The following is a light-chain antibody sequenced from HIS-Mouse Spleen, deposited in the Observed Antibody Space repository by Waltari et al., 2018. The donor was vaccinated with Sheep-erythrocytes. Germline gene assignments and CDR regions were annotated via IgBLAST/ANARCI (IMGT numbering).Light chain of an antibody. CDR2: KAS. CDR3: QQYNSSLT. CDR1: QSISSW. V-gene: IGKV1-5*03. J-gene: IGKJ3*01. Sequence: DIQMTQSPSTLSASVGDRVTITCRASQSISSWLAWYQQKPGKAPKLLIYKASSLESGVPSRFSGSVSGTEFTLTISSLQPDDFATYSCQQYNSSLTFGPGTKVDIK.